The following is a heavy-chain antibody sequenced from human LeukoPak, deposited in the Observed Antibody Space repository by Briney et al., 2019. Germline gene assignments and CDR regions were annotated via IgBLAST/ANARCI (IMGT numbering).Heavy chain of an antibody. V-gene: IGHV4-34*01. D-gene: IGHD3-10*01. Sequence: PSETLSLTCAVYGGSFSGYYWSWIRQPPGKGLEWIGEINHSGSTNYNPSLKSRVTISVDTSKNQFSLKLSSVTAADTAVYYCARGPPRVVRGVILDYWGQGTLVTVSS. J-gene: IGHJ4*02. CDR1: GGSFSGYY. CDR2: INHSGST. CDR3: ARGPPRVVRGVILDY.